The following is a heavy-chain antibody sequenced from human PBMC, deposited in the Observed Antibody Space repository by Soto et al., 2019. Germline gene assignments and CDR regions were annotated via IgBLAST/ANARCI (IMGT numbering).Heavy chain of an antibody. CDR3: ARDGYYDYIWGSYRLDY. Sequence: ASVKVSCKASGYTFTSYGISWVRQAPGQGLEWMGWISAYNGNTNYAQKLQGRVTMTTDTSTSTAYMELRSLRSDDTAVYYCARDGYYDYIWGSYRLDYWGQGTLVTVSS. D-gene: IGHD3-16*02. J-gene: IGHJ4*02. CDR2: ISAYNGNT. V-gene: IGHV1-18*01. CDR1: GYTFTSYG.